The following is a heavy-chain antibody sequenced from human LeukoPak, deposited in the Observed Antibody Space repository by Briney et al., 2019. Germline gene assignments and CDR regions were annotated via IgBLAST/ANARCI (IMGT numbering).Heavy chain of an antibody. CDR3: ARRWPDDSSGYFDYGMDV. V-gene: IGHV5-51*01. CDR2: IYPGDSDT. D-gene: IGHD3-22*01. Sequence: GESPKISCKGSGYSFTSYWIGWVRQMPGKGLEWMGIIYPGDSDTRYSPSFQGQVTISADKSISTAYLQWSSLKASDTAMYYCARRWPDDSSGYFDYGMDVWGQGTTVTVSS. CDR1: GYSFTSYW. J-gene: IGHJ6*02.